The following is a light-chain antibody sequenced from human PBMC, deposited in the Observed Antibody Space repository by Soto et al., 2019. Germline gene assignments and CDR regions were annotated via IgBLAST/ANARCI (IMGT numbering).Light chain of an antibody. CDR3: MQSLRIRT. CDR2: AAS. Sequence: VLTQSPLSLPVTPGEPASISCRSSQSLLHRNGYTYLDWYLQKPGQSPQLLIYAASNRASGAPDGFSGSGSGTAFTLTISRVEAEDVGVYSCMQSLRIRTFGQGTKVEIK. V-gene: IGKV2-28*01. J-gene: IGKJ1*01. CDR1: QSLLHRNGYTY.